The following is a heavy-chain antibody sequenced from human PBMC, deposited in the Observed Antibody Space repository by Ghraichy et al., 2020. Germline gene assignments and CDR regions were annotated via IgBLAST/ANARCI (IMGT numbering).Heavy chain of an antibody. V-gene: IGHV3-7*03. J-gene: IGHJ5*02. Sequence: LTCAASGFTFSSYWMSWVRQAPGKGLEWVANIKQDGSEKYYVDSVKGRFTISRDNAKNSLYLQMNSLRAEDTAVYYCARVVVAATDWFDPWGQGTLVTVSS. CDR2: IKQDGSEK. D-gene: IGHD2-15*01. CDR3: ARVVVAATDWFDP. CDR1: GFTFSSYW.